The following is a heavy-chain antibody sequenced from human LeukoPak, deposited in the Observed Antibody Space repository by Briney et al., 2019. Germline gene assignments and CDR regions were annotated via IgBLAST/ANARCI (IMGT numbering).Heavy chain of an antibody. Sequence: SETLSLTCTVSGGSISSYYWSWIRQPPGKGLEWIGYIYYGGSTNYNPSLKSRVTISVDTSKNQFSLKLSSVTAADTAVYYCARGDLRPKYCSGGSCYYYYGMDVWGQGTTVTVSS. CDR3: ARGDLRPKYCSGGSCYYYYGMDV. J-gene: IGHJ6*02. CDR2: IYYGGST. D-gene: IGHD2-15*01. V-gene: IGHV4-59*01. CDR1: GGSISSYY.